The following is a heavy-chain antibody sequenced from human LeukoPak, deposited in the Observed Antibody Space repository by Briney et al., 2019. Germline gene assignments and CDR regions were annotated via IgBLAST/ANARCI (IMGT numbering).Heavy chain of an antibody. Sequence: ASVKVSCKASGYTFTSYGISWVRQAPGQGLEWMGWISAYNGNTNYAQKLQGRVTMTTDTSTSTAYMELRSLRSDDTAVYYCARGGYYYDSSGTRFGDVFDIWGQGTMVTVSS. D-gene: IGHD3-22*01. V-gene: IGHV1-18*01. J-gene: IGHJ3*02. CDR3: ARGGYYYDSSGTRFGDVFDI. CDR2: ISAYNGNT. CDR1: GYTFTSYG.